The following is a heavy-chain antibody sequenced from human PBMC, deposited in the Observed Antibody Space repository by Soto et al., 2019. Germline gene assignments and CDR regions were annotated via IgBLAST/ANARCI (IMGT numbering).Heavy chain of an antibody. J-gene: IGHJ6*03. V-gene: IGHV4-39*01. Sequence: SETLSLTCTVSGGSISSSSYYWGWIRQPPGKGLEWIGSIYYSGSTYYNPSLKSRVTISVDTSKNQFSLKLSSVTAADTAVYYCARGVSFCRYYYMDVWGKGTTVTVSS. D-gene: IGHD3-3*01. CDR2: IYYSGST. CDR1: GGSISSSSYY. CDR3: ARGVSFCRYYYMDV.